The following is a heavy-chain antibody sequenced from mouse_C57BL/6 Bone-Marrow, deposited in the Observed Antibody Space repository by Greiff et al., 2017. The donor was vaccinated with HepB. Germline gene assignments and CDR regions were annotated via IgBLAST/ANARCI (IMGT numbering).Heavy chain of an antibody. CDR2: IHPNSGST. CDR1: GYTFTSYW. V-gene: IGHV1-64*01. D-gene: IGHD2-3*01. Sequence: QVQLQQPGAELVKPGASVKLSCKASGYTFTSYWMHWVKQRPGQGLEWIGMIHPNSGSTNYNEKFKSKATLTVDKSSSTAYMQLSSLTSEDSAVYYCARLWGLRGYFDVWGTGPTVTVSS. CDR3: ARLWGLRGYFDV. J-gene: IGHJ1*03.